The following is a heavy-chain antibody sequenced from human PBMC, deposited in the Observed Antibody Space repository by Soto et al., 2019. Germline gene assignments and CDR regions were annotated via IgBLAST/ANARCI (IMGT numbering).Heavy chain of an antibody. Sequence: GGSLRLSCAASGFTFSSYAMHWVRQAPGKGLEWVAVISYDGSNKYYADSVKGRFTISRDNSKNTLYLQMNSLRAEDTAVYYCAREHEVRTAYGMDVWGQGTTVTVSS. D-gene: IGHD3-10*01. CDR1: GFTFSSYA. J-gene: IGHJ6*02. CDR2: ISYDGSNK. CDR3: AREHEVRTAYGMDV. V-gene: IGHV3-30-3*01.